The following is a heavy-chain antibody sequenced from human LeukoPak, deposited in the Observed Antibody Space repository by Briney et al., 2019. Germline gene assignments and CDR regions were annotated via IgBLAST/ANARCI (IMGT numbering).Heavy chain of an antibody. J-gene: IGHJ4*02. Sequence: GGSLRLSCAASGFTFSSYGMSWVRQAPGKGLEWVSAISGSGGSTYYADSVKGRFTISRDNSKNTLYLQMNSLRAEDTAVYYCAKGKSIVGASTPFDYWGQGTLVTVSS. CDR1: GFTFSSYG. V-gene: IGHV3-23*01. CDR2: ISGSGGST. D-gene: IGHD1-26*01. CDR3: AKGKSIVGASTPFDY.